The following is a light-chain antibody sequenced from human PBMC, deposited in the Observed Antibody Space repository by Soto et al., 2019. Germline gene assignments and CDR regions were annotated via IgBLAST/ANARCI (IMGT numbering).Light chain of an antibody. CDR1: QSIGSW. Sequence: DIQMTQSPSTLSASVGDRVTITCRASQSIGSWLAWFQQKPGKAPKVLIYKASNLESGVPSRFSGSGSGTEFTLTISSLQSDDFATYYCQHYYGYSWTFGQGTKVDIK. V-gene: IGKV1-5*03. J-gene: IGKJ1*01. CDR3: QHYYGYSWT. CDR2: KAS.